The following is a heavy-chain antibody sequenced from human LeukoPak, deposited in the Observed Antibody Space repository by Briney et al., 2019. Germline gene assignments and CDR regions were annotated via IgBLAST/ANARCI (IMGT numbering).Heavy chain of an antibody. CDR2: ISSSSSYI. J-gene: IGHJ4*02. CDR1: GFTFRSYS. D-gene: IGHD2-2*01. Sequence: GGSLRLSCAASGFTFRSYSMNWVRQAPGKGLEWVSSISSSSSYIYYADSVKGRFTISRDNAKNSLYLQMNSLRAEDTAVYYCVVVVPADSYFDYWGQGTLVTVSS. CDR3: VVVVPADSYFDY. V-gene: IGHV3-21*01.